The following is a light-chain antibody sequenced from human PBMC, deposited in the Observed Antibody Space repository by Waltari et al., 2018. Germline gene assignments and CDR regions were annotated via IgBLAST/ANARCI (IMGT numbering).Light chain of an antibody. CDR1: LSILHSSQNKNC. CDR3: QQYFSSPLS. Sequence: DIVMTQSPDSLSVSLGERATINCQSTLSILHSSQNKNCLAWYQQKSGQSPKLLIYAASTRESGVPDRFSGSGSGTDFTLTISGLQAEDVAVYYCQQYFSSPLSFGPGTKVDIK. V-gene: IGKV4-1*01. CDR2: AAS. J-gene: IGKJ3*01.